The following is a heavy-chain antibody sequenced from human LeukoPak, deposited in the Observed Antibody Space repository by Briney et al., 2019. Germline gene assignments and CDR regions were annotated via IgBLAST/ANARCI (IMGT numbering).Heavy chain of an antibody. Sequence: SETLSLTCAVYGGSFSGYYWSWIRQPPGKGLEWIGYIYYSGSTNHNPSLKSRVTISVDTSKNQFSLKLSSVTAADTAVYYCARGKESGSHLDYWGQGTLVTVSS. CDR1: GGSFSGYY. CDR3: ARGKESGSHLDY. J-gene: IGHJ4*02. D-gene: IGHD1-26*01. V-gene: IGHV4-59*01. CDR2: IYYSGST.